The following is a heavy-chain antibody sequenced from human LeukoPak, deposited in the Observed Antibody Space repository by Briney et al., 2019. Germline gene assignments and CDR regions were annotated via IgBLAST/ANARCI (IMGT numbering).Heavy chain of an antibody. CDR1: GGSISSYY. V-gene: IGHV4-4*07. CDR2: TYTSGST. J-gene: IGHJ4*02. D-gene: IGHD5-24*01. Sequence: SKTLSLTCTVSGGSISSYYWCWIQQPAGKGLEWIGRTYTSGSTNYNPSLKSRVTMSVDTSKNQFSLKLSSVTAADTAVYYCARDQRWLQLDYWGQGTLVTVSS. CDR3: ARDQRWLQLDY.